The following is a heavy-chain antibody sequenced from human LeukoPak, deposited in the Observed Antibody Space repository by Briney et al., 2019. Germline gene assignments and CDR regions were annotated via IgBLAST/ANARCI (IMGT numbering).Heavy chain of an antibody. J-gene: IGHJ2*01. V-gene: IGHV4-34*01. D-gene: IGHD3-22*01. CDR1: GGSFSGYY. CDR2: INHSGST. Sequence: SETLSLTCAVNGGSFSGYYWSWIRQPPGKGLEWIGEINHSGSTKYYPSLKSRVTTSVDTPKNQFSLKLSSVTAADTAVYYCARGRRAYYYDSRGYQRYFDLWGRGTLVTVSS. CDR3: ARGRRAYYYDSRGYQRYFDL.